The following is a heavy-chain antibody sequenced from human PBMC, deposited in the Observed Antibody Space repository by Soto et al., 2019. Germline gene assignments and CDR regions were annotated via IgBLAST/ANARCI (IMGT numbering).Heavy chain of an antibody. CDR2: ISAYNGNT. CDR3: ARAFGITGTTANYYGMDV. D-gene: IGHD1-7*01. Sequence: ASVKVSCKASGYTFTSYGISWVRQAPGQGLEWMGWISAYNGNTNYAQKLQGRVTMTTDTSTSTAYMELRSLRSDDTAVYYCARAFGITGTTANYYGMDVWGQGTTVTVSS. V-gene: IGHV1-18*01. J-gene: IGHJ6*02. CDR1: GYTFTSYG.